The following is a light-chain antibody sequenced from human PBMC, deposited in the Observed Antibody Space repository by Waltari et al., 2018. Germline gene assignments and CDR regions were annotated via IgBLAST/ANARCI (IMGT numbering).Light chain of an antibody. CDR3: QHYHNFPSA. Sequence: EIVMTQSTATLSVSPGERATTSCRASQSVRNHLAWYQHKPGQAPRLLIYDASTRATGIPARFSGSGFGTEFTLTISSLQSEDFAIFYCQHYHNFPSAFGQGTRLEIK. J-gene: IGKJ5*01. CDR2: DAS. CDR1: QSVRNH. V-gene: IGKV3-15*01.